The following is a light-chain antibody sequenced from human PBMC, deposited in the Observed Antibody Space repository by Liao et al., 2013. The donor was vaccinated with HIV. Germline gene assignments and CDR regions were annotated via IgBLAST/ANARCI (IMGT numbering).Light chain of an antibody. J-gene: IGLJ3*02. Sequence: SYVLSQPPSVSVAPGETARISCGGDNLGDKSVHWYQQKAGLAPMLVVFFDSVRPSGIPERFSGSNAWNTAILTISSVEAGDEADYYCQVWDVSNDHRYVLFGGGTKLTVL. CDR2: FDS. V-gene: IGLV3-21*04. CDR1: NLGDKS. CDR3: QVWDVSNDHRYVL.